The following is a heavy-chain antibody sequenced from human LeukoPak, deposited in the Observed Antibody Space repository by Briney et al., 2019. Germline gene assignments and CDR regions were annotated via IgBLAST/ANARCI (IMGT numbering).Heavy chain of an antibody. J-gene: IGHJ5*02. Sequence: ASVTVTCNVSVYTFSNSILSWARQAPGQGLEWMGWIGTYNGITKYAQTVQGRVTMTTDTSTSTPYMELRSLRSDDTAVYYCARNLDPSSGDYEGFYPPWGQGTLVSVSS. V-gene: IGHV1-18*01. CDR2: IGTYNGIT. CDR1: VYTFSNSI. D-gene: IGHD3-22*01. CDR3: ARNLDPSSGDYEGFYPP.